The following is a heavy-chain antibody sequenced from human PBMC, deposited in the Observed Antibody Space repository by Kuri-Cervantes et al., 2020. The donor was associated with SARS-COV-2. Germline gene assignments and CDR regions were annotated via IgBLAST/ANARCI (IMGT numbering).Heavy chain of an antibody. V-gene: IGHV4-34*01. D-gene: IGHD1-26*01. CDR2: INHSGST. CDR3: ASPVGATGYYYYMDV. J-gene: IGHJ6*03. Sequence: GSLRLSCAVYGGSFSGYYWSWIRQPPGKGLEWIGEINHSGSTNYNPSLKSRVTISVDTSKNQFSLKLSSVTAADTAVYYCASPVGATGYYYYMDVWGKGTTVTVSS. CDR1: GGSFSGYY.